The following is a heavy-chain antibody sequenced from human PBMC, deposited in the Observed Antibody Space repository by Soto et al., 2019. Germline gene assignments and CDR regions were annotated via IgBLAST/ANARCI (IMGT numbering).Heavy chain of an antibody. Sequence: SETLSLTCTVSGGSISSYYWSWIRQPPGKGLEWIGYIYYSGSTNYNPSLKRRVTISVDTSKNQFSLKLSSVTAADTAVYYCARYQPHYYYYMDVWGKGTTVTVSS. J-gene: IGHJ6*03. CDR1: GGSISSYY. CDR2: IYYSGST. V-gene: IGHV4-59*01. D-gene: IGHD2-2*01. CDR3: ARYQPHYYYYMDV.